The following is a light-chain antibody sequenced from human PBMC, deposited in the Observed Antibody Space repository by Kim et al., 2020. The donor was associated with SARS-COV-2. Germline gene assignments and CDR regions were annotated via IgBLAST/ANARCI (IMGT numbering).Light chain of an antibody. CDR1: KLGDKY. Sequence: SYELTQPPSVSVSPGQTASITCSGDKLGDKYACWYQQKPGQSPVLVIYQDSKRPSGIPERFSGSNSGNTATLTISGTQAMDEADSYCQAWDSSTAAVFGG. CDR2: QDS. J-gene: IGLJ2*01. V-gene: IGLV3-1*01. CDR3: QAWDSSTAAV.